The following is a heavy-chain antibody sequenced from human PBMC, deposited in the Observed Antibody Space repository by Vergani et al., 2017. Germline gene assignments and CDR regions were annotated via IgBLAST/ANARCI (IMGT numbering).Heavy chain of an antibody. V-gene: IGHV4-59*06. CDR3: ARAQIAAAASWGGSMDV. D-gene: IGHD6-13*01. CDR1: GGSISSYY. Sequence: QVQLQESGPGLVKPSETLSLTCTVPGGSISSYYWSWIRQPPGKGLEWIGYIYYSGSTYYNPSLKSRVTISVDTAKNQFSLKLSSVTAADTAVYYCARAQIAAAASWGGSMDVWGKGTTVTVSS. J-gene: IGHJ6*03. CDR2: IYYSGST.